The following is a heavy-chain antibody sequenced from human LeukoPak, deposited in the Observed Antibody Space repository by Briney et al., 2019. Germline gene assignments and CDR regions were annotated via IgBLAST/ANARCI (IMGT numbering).Heavy chain of an antibody. J-gene: IGHJ5*02. V-gene: IGHV4-59*01. CDR1: GGSISSYY. CDR3: ARETYYYGSGSLPINWFDP. D-gene: IGHD3-10*01. Sequence: SETLSLTCTVSGGSISSYYWSWIRQPPGKGLEWIGYIYYSGSPNYNPSLKSRVTIPVDTSKNQFYMKLSSVTAADTAVYYCARETYYYGSGSLPINWFDPWGQGTLVTVSS. CDR2: IYYSGSP.